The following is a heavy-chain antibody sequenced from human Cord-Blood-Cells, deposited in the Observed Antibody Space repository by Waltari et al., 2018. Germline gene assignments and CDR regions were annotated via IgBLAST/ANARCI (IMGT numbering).Heavy chain of an antibody. CDR2: ISGSGGRT. D-gene: IGHD2-2*01. J-gene: IGHJ4*02. V-gene: IGHV3-23*01. Sequence: EVQLLASGGGLVQPGGSLSLSCAASGLPFSSYAMIWVRQAPGKGPEWVSAISGSGGRTYYADSVKGRFTISRDNSKNTLYLQMNSLRAEDTAVYYCAKDLLGLNAPIDYWGQGTLVTVSS. CDR1: GLPFSSYA. CDR3: AKDLLGLNAPIDY.